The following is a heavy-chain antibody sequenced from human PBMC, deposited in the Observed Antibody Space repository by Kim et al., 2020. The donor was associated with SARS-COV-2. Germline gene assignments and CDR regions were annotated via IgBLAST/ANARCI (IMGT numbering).Heavy chain of an antibody. V-gene: IGHV4-39*01. CDR3: ARVGVAYTTGGMDV. CDR2: VFHTGAT. CDR1: GGSVSSGTYY. J-gene: IGHJ6*02. D-gene: IGHD2-2*02. Sequence: SETLSLTCSVSGGSVSSGTYYWGWIRQPPGKGLEWIGSVFHTGATYYTPSLKSPITIFVATSRNQFSLILNSAIAADTAVYYCARVGVAYTTGGMDVCG.